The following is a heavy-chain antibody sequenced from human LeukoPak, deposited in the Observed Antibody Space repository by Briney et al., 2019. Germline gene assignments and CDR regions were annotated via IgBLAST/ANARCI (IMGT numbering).Heavy chain of an antibody. V-gene: IGHV1-18*01. CDR3: ARDRAAYSSSSYYYYGMDV. Sequence: ASVKVSCKASGYRFTSFGISWVRQAPGQGLEWMGWISAYNGNTNYAQKLQGRVTMTTDTSTSTAYMELRSLRSDDTAVYFCARDRAAYSSSSYYYYGMDVWGQGTTVTVSS. CDR1: GYRFTSFG. J-gene: IGHJ6*02. CDR2: ISAYNGNT. D-gene: IGHD6-6*01.